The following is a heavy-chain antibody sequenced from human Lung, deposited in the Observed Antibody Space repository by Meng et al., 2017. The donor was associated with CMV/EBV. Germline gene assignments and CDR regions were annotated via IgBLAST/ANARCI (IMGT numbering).Heavy chain of an antibody. D-gene: IGHD2-8*01. CDR3: ARGEVARGYCTNGVCYSPRGYYYYGMDV. CDR1: GGSFSGYY. V-gene: IGHV4-34*01. CDR2: INHSGST. J-gene: IGHJ6*02. Sequence: GSLRLXCAVYGGSFSGYYWSWIRQPPGKGLEWIGEINHSGSTNYNPSLKSRVTISVDTSKNQFSLKLSSVTAADTAVYYCARGEVARGYCTNGVCYSPRGYYYYGMDVXGQGXTVTVSS.